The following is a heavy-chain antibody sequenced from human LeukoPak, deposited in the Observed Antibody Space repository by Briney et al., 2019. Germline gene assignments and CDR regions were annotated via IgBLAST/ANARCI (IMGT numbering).Heavy chain of an antibody. V-gene: IGHV3-23*01. CDR2: ISGSGGST. Sequence: PGGSLRLSCAASGFTFSSYAMSWVRQAPGKGLQWVSAISGSGGSTYYADSVKGRFTISRDNSKNTLSLQITSLRAEDTAVYYCAKGPAMAFYYYYYYMDVWGKGTTVTVSS. CDR3: AKGPAMAFYYYYYYMDV. CDR1: GFTFSSYA. J-gene: IGHJ6*03. D-gene: IGHD5-18*01.